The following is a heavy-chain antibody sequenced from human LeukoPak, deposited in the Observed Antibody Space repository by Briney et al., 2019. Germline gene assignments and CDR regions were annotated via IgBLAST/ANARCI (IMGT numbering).Heavy chain of an antibody. J-gene: IGHJ5*02. CDR1: GYTFTGYY. D-gene: IGHD6-13*01. CDR2: INSNSGGT. Sequence: ASVKVSCKASGYTFTGYYMHWVRQAPGQGLEWMGWINSNSGGTNYAQKFQGRVTMTRDTSISTAYMELSRLRSDDTAVYYCARERYSSTKNWFDPWGQGTLVTVSS. CDR3: ARERYSSTKNWFDP. V-gene: IGHV1-2*02.